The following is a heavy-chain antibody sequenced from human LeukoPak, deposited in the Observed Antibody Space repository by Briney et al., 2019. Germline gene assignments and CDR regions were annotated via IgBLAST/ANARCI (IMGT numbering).Heavy chain of an antibody. D-gene: IGHD1-14*01. J-gene: IGHJ5*02. CDR1: GYTFTSYE. CDR3: ARGSYRFDV. V-gene: IGHV1-8*01. Sequence: ASVRVSCKASGYTFTSYEINWVRQATGQGLEWVGWMNLNFGTTDYAQRFQGRVTLTSNTSIGTAYMELSSLKSDDTAVYYCARGSYRFDVWGQGTLVAVSS. CDR2: MNLNFGTT.